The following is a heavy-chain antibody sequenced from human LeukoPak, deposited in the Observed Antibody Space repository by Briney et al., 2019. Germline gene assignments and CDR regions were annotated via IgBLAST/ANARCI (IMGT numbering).Heavy chain of an antibody. Sequence: GGSLRLSCAASGFTFSSYWMHWVRQAPGKGLEWVSAISGSGGSTYYADSVKGRFTISRDNSKNTLYLQMNSLRAEDTAVYYCAKDRTTWVKKFDYWGQGTLVTVSS. D-gene: IGHD1-7*01. J-gene: IGHJ4*02. CDR2: ISGSGGST. CDR1: GFTFSSYW. V-gene: IGHV3-23*01. CDR3: AKDRTTWVKKFDY.